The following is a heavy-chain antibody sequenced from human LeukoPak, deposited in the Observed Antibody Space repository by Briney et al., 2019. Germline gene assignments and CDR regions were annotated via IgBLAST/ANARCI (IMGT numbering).Heavy chain of an antibody. V-gene: IGHV4-39*01. Sequence: PSETLSLTCTVSGDSITSNNYYWGWIRQPPGKRMEWIVSFYYSGTTYYTPSLRSRVTISVDASKNQFSLKLSSVTAADTAVYYCARHRGYCSGGNCYSAWYSDLWGRGSLVTVSS. D-gene: IGHD2-15*01. CDR1: GDSITSNNYY. CDR2: FYYSGTT. CDR3: ARHRGYCSGGNCYSAWYSDL. J-gene: IGHJ2*01.